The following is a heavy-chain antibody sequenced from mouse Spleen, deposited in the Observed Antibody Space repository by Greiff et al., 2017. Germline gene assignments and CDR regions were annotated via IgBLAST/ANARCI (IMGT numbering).Heavy chain of an antibody. CDR2: ISSGGDYI. CDR3: TRDENPYWYFDV. Sequence: EVQGVESGEGLVKPGGSLKLSCAASGFTFSSYAMSWVRQTPEKRLEWVAYISSGGDYIYYADTVKGRFTISRDNARNTLYLQMSSLKSEDTAMYYCTRDENPYWYFDVWGTGTTVTVSS. J-gene: IGHJ1*03. V-gene: IGHV5-9-1*02. CDR1: GFTFSSYA.